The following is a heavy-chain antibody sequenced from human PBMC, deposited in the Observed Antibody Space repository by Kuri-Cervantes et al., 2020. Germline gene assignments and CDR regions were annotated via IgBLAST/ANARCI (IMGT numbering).Heavy chain of an antibody. J-gene: IGHJ6*02. CDR1: GFTFSSYG. V-gene: IGHV3-30*03. CDR3: ARHSSRWGMDV. CDR2: ISYDGSNK. D-gene: IGHD6-13*01. Sequence: GESLKISCAASGFTFSSYGMHWVRQAPGKGLEWVAVISYDGSNKYYADSVKGRFTISRDNSKNTLYLQMNSLRAEDTAAYYCARHSSRWGMDVWGQGTTVTVSS.